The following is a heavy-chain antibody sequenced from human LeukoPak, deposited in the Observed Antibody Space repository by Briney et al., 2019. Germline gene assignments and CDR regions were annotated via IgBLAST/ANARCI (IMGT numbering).Heavy chain of an antibody. V-gene: IGHV3-48*03. CDR3: AREGGYSYRRHFDH. D-gene: IGHD5-18*01. J-gene: IGHJ4*02. CDR1: GFTFTSYE. CDR2: ISSSGSTT. Sequence: GGSLRLSCAASGFTFTSYEMNWVRQAPGKGLEWVSYISSSGSTTYYADSVKGRFTISRDNAKNSLYLQMNSLRAEDTAVYYCAREGGYSYRRHFDHWGQGTLVTVSS.